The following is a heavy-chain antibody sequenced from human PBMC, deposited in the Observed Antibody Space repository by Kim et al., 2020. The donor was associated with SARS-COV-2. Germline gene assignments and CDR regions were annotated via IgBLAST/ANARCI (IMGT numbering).Heavy chain of an antibody. Sequence: NGRYTTSRDNSKTTLYLQMTSLRAEDTAVYYCAKGAPSMIVVVTNYFDYWGQGTLVTVSS. D-gene: IGHD3-22*01. J-gene: IGHJ4*02. V-gene: IGHV3-23*01. CDR3: AKGAPSMIVVVTNYFDY.